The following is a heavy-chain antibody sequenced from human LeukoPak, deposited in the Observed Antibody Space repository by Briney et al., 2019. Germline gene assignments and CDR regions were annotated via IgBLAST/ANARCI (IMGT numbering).Heavy chain of an antibody. CDR1: GFTFSSYS. Sequence: PGGSLRLSCAASGFTFSSYSMNWVRQAPGKGLEWVSSISSSSSYTYYADSVKGRFTISRDNAKNSLYLQMNSLRAEDTAVYYCARTAIAAAGNNWFDPWGQGTLVTVSS. CDR2: ISSSSSYT. J-gene: IGHJ5*02. V-gene: IGHV3-21*01. CDR3: ARTAIAAAGNNWFDP. D-gene: IGHD6-13*01.